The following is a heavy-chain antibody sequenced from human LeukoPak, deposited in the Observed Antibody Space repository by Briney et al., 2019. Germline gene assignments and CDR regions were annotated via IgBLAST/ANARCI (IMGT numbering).Heavy chain of an antibody. CDR3: AKGRPSTVTPDY. D-gene: IGHD4-17*01. CDR1: GFTFTSYA. V-gene: IGHV3-23*01. CDR2: ISGSGGST. J-gene: IGHJ4*02. Sequence: PGRSLRLSCAASGFTFTSYAMRWVRQAPGKGLEWVAAISGSGGSTYSADSVKGRFTISRDNSKNTLSLKMNSRRAEDTAVYYCAKGRPSTVTPDYWGQGTLVTVSS.